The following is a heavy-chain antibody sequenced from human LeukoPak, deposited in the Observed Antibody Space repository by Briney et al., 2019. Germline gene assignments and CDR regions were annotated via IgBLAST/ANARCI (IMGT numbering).Heavy chain of an antibody. Sequence: GESLKISCKGSGYSFTSYWIGWVRQMPGKGLEWMGIIYPGDSETRYSPSFQGQVTISADKSISTAYLQWRSLKASDTAMYYCARRRDLYSGSYYPFDYWGQGTLVTVSS. CDR1: GYSFTSYW. D-gene: IGHD1-26*01. V-gene: IGHV5-51*01. J-gene: IGHJ4*02. CDR3: ARRRDLYSGSYYPFDY. CDR2: IYPGDSET.